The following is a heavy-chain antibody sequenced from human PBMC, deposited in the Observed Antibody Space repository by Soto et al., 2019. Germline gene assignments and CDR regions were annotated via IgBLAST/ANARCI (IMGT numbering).Heavy chain of an antibody. CDR2: IYHTGST. Sequence: SETLSLTCSVSGGSVSGGGYYWSWIRQLPGKGLEWIGYIYHTGSTFYNPSLKSRVTILLDTSKSQFSLKLTSVTAADTAMYYCAGSPARSVFDYWGQGTLVTVSS. J-gene: IGHJ4*02. D-gene: IGHD1-26*01. V-gene: IGHV4-31*03. CDR3: AGSPARSVFDY. CDR1: GGSVSGGGYY.